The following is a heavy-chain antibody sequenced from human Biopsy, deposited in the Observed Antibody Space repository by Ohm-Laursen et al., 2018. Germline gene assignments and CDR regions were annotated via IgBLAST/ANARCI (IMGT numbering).Heavy chain of an antibody. Sequence: SLRLSCAASGVTLSGYGMNWVRQAPGKGLEWVSAIGGSGGGTYYADSVKGRFTISRDDSKNTVYLQMNSLRVEDRAVYYCARPMSRVVAYGMDVWGQGTTVTVSS. J-gene: IGHJ6*02. CDR1: GVTLSGYG. CDR3: ARPMSRVVAYGMDV. D-gene: IGHD2-15*01. V-gene: IGHV3-23*01. CDR2: IGGSGGGT.